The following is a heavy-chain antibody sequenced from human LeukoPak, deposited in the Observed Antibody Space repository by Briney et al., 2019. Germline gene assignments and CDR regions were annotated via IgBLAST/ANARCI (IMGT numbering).Heavy chain of an antibody. CDR1: GFTFSSYG. D-gene: IGHD5-12*01. CDR2: IWCDGSNK. Sequence: GGSLRLSCAASGFTFSSYGMHWVRQAPGKGLEWVAVIWCDGSNKYYADSVKGRFTISRDTSKNTLYLQMNSLRAEDTAVYYCARDRTMATITPLDYWGQGTLVTVSS. CDR3: ARDRTMATITPLDY. J-gene: IGHJ4*02. V-gene: IGHV3-33*01.